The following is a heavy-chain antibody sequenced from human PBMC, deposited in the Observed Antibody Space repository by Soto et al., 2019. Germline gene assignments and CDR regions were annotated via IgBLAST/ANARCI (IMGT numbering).Heavy chain of an antibody. V-gene: IGHV4-39*07. CDR3: AREDDGGDRDYYGLDV. Sequence: SETLSLTCTVSGGSISSSCYYWGWIRQPPGKGLECIGNIYYSGSTYYNPSLKSRVTISVDTSKNQFSLQLSSVTAAGTAVFFCAREDDGGDRDYYGLDVWGQGTTVTVSS. CDR1: GGSISSSCYY. D-gene: IGHD2-21*02. J-gene: IGHJ6*02. CDR2: IYYSGST.